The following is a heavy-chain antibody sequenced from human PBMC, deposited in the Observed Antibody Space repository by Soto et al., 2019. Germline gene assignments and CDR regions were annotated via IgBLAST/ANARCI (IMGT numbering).Heavy chain of an antibody. D-gene: IGHD3-22*01. Sequence: GGSLRLSCAASGFTFSSYGMHWVRQAPGKGLEWVAVTSYDGSNENYAESVKGRFTISRDNSKNTVYLQMNSVRAEDTAVYYCAKDTYYHDSRGYSVFDYWGQGTMVTVSS. CDR1: GFTFSSYG. V-gene: IGHV3-30*18. CDR3: AKDTYYHDSRGYSVFDY. J-gene: IGHJ4*02. CDR2: TSYDGSNE.